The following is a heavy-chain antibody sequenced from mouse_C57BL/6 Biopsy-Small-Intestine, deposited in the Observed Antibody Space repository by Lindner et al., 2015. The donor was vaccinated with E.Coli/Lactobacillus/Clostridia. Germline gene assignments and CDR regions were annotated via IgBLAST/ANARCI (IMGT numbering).Heavy chain of an antibody. CDR2: ISTTNGKT. CDR1: FTPFTSYG. J-gene: IGHJ4*01. CDR3: ARGATYYYDSSGYDFDY. V-gene: IGHV1-81*01. D-gene: IGHD1-1*01. Sequence: SVKVSCKAFWFTPFTSYGISWVRQAPGQGLEWMAWISTTNGKTNYAQKFQGRVTMTTDTSTRTAYMELRSLRSDDTAVYYCARGATYYYDSSGYDFDYWGQGTLVTVSS.